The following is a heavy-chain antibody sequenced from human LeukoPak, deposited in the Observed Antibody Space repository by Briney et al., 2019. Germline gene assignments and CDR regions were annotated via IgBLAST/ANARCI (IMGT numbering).Heavy chain of an antibody. CDR1: GGSFSGYY. D-gene: IGHD4-23*01. V-gene: IGHV4-34*01. J-gene: IGHJ6*03. Sequence: PSETLSLTCAVYGGSFSGYYWSWIRQPPGKGLEWIGEINHSGSTNYNPSLKSRVTISLDTSKNQFSLKLSSVTAADTAVYYCARGPWDYGGNPKLFSFYTDVWGKGTTVTVSS. CDR2: INHSGST. CDR3: ARGPWDYGGNPKLFSFYTDV.